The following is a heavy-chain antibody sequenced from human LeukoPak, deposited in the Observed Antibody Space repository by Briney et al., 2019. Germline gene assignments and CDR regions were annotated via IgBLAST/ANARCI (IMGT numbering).Heavy chain of an antibody. D-gene: IGHD3-10*01. CDR2: IYYTGST. Sequence: PSETLSLTCTVSGGSISSSSYYWGWIRQPPGKGLEWIGCIYYTGSTYYNPSLKSRVTISVDTSKNQFSLKLSSVTAADTAVYYCARTLLWFGELSSDYWGQGTLVTVSS. CDR1: GGSISSSSYY. V-gene: IGHV4-39*01. J-gene: IGHJ4*02. CDR3: ARTLLWFGELSSDY.